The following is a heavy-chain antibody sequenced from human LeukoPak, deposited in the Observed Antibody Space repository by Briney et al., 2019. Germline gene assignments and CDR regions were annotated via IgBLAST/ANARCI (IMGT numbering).Heavy chain of an antibody. V-gene: IGHV4-59*13. CDR3: ARGFYDARGYTAPFAS. J-gene: IGHJ4*02. Sequence: PSETLSLTCTVSGASISNNYWSWIRRPPGKGLEWIGYVSSSGSTDYNPSLKSRVTISLDTSKDQVSLTLTSVTAANTAVYYCARGFYDARGYTAPFASWGQGTLVTV. CDR2: VSSSGST. D-gene: IGHD3-22*01. CDR1: GASISNNY.